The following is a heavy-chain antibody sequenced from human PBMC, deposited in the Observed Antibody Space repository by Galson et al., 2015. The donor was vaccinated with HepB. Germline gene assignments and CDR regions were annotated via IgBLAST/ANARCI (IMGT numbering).Heavy chain of an antibody. CDR2: IWYDGSNK. D-gene: IGHD6-19*01. CDR1: GFTFSSYG. V-gene: IGHV3-33*01. J-gene: IGHJ4*02. Sequence: SLRLSCAASGFTFSSYGMHWVRQAPGKGLEWVAVIWYDGSNKYYVDSVEGRFTIYRDNAKNSLYLQMNSLRVEDTAVYYCAREKRSGLMDYWGQGALVTVSS. CDR3: AREKRSGLMDY.